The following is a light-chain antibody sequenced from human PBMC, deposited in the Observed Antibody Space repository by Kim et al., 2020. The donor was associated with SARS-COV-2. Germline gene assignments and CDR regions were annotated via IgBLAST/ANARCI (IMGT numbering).Light chain of an antibody. Sequence: SSELTQDPAVSVALGQTVRVAWQGDGGGSYYASWYQQKPGQAPVLVIYGKNNRPSGIPDRFSGSSSGNTASLTITGAQAEDEADYYCNSRDSSGNRVFGGGTQLTVL. V-gene: IGLV3-19*01. CDR1: GGGSYY. CDR3: NSRDSSGNRV. J-gene: IGLJ3*02. CDR2: GKN.